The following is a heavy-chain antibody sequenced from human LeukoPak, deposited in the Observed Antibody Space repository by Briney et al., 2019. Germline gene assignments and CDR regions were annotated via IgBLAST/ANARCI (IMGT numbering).Heavy chain of an antibody. J-gene: IGHJ4*02. Sequence: PGGSLRLSCAASGFXFSSYSINWVRQAPGKGLEWVSYITSSSGTIYYADSVRGRFTISRDNAKNSLYLQVNSLRDEDTAVYYCARDNAGFDCWGQGALVTVSA. D-gene: IGHD6-13*01. CDR1: GFXFSSYS. CDR2: ITSSSGTI. CDR3: ARDNAGFDC. V-gene: IGHV3-48*02.